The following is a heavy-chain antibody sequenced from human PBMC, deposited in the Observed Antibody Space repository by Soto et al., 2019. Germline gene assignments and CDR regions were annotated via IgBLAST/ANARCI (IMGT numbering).Heavy chain of an antibody. CDR2: ISRGSSTV. V-gene: IGHV3-48*02. J-gene: IGHJ4*02. D-gene: IGHD2-2*02. CDR3: TRHIPALGLIDY. CDR1: GFIFANYD. Sequence: EVQLVESGGDLVQPGGSLRLSCAASGFIFANYDMDWVRQAPGKGLQWVSYISRGSSTVYYVQSVRGRFTTSRDNAKNSLYLQMDSLRDDDTAMYFCTRHIPALGLIDYWGQGTLVTVSA.